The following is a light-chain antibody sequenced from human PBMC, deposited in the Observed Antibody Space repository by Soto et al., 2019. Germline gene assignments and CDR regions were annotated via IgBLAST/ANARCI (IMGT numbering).Light chain of an antibody. J-gene: IGKJ1*01. CDR3: QHYGTSQPWT. CDR1: QNIRGNE. Sequence: EVVLTQSPGALSLSPGEGVTLSCRASQNIRGNELAWYRQKRGQAPRLLIYGGSSRAEGIPDRFSGRGTGTNFTLTISRLEPEDSSVSYCQHYGTSQPWTFGQGTKREIK. V-gene: IGKV3-20*01. CDR2: GGS.